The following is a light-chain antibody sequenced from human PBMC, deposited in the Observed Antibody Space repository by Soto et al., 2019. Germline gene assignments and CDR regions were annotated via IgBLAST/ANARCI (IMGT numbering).Light chain of an antibody. V-gene: IGKV3-15*01. CDR1: QSVSSN. CDR2: GAS. CDR3: QQYNNWPPYT. Sequence: ETVMTQSPATLSVFPGERATLSCRASQSVSSNLAWYQQKPGQTPRLLIYGASTRATGVPARFSGSGSGTEFTLTISSLQSEDFAVYYCQQYNNWPPYTFGQGTKLEIK. J-gene: IGKJ2*01.